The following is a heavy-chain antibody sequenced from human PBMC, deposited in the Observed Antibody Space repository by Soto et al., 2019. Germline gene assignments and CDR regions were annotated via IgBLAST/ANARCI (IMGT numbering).Heavy chain of an antibody. CDR1: GFTFSSYW. J-gene: IGHJ6*03. Sequence: GGSLRLSCTASGFTFSSYWMSWVRQAPGKGLEWVANIKQDGSEKFFVDSVKGRFTISRDNAKNSLYLQMNSLRAEDTAVYYCASTDYSNYRNYYYYYMDVWGKGTTVTVSS. D-gene: IGHD4-4*01. CDR3: ASTDYSNYRNYYYYYMDV. V-gene: IGHV3-7*01. CDR2: IKQDGSEK.